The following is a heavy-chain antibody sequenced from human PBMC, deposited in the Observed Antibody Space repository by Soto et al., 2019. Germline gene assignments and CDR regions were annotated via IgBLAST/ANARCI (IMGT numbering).Heavy chain of an antibody. CDR3: ARDPWDYEYVWGSYRPL. J-gene: IGHJ3*01. CDR1: GFTFISYT. D-gene: IGHD3-16*02. V-gene: IGHV3-48*02. CDR2: ISSSSSTI. Sequence: GGSLRLSCAASGFTFISYTMNWVSQAPGKGLVWFSYISSSSSTIYYADSVKGRFTISRDNAKNSLYLQMNSLRDEDTAVYYCARDPWDYEYVWGSYRPLWGQGTMVTVSS.